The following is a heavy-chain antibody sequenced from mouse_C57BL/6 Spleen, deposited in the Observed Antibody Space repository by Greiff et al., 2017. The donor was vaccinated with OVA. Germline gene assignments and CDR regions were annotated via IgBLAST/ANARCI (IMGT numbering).Heavy chain of an antibody. CDR1: GYTFTSYW. J-gene: IGHJ3*01. V-gene: IGHV1-59*01. Sequence: QVQLQQSGAELVRPGTSVKLSCKASGYTFTSYWMHWVKQRPGQGLEWIGVIDPSDSYTNYNQKFKGKATLTVDTSSSTAYMQLSSLTSEDSAVYYCARGLDYGSSPFAYWGQGTLVTVSA. CDR2: IDPSDSYT. D-gene: IGHD1-1*01. CDR3: ARGLDYGSSPFAY.